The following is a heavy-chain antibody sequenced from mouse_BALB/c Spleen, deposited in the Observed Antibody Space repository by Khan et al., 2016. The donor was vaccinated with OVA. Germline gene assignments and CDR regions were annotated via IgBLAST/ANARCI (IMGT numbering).Heavy chain of an antibody. V-gene: IGHV5-17*02. D-gene: IGHD2-1*01. CDR2: ISSGSSTI. Sequence: DVHLVESGGGLVQPGGSRKLSCAASGFTFSSFGMHWVRQAPKKGLEWVAYISSGSSTIYYVDTVKGRFTISRDSPKNTLFLQMTSLRSEDTAMXYCARSGGNFHWYFDVWGAGTSVTVSS. J-gene: IGHJ1*01. CDR1: GFTFSSFG. CDR3: ARSGGNFHWYFDV.